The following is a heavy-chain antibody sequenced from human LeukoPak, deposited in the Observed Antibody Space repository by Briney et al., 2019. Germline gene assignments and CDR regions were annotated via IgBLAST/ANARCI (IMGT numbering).Heavy chain of an antibody. J-gene: IGHJ4*02. D-gene: IGHD2-21*02. V-gene: IGHV7-4-1*02. CDR1: EYTFTSHA. Sequence: GSSVKVSCKASEYTFTSHAINWVRQAPGQGLEWMGWINTNTGNPSYAQGFTGRFVFSLDTSVSTSYLQISSLKAEDTAVYFCARGDWTIWGQGTLVTVSS. CDR2: INTNTGNP. CDR3: ARGDWTI.